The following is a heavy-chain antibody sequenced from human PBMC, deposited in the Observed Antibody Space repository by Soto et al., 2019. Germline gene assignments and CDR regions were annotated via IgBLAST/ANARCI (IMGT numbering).Heavy chain of an antibody. V-gene: IGHV1-18*04. CDR2: ISPYNGNR. Sequence: GGSVKVSCKASGYTFSMYGISCVRQAPGQGLEWMGWISPYNGNRNYEQKLQGRVTMTTDTSTSTAYMELRSLRSDDTAVYYCARDRIAEAGLFDYWGQGTLVTVSS. CDR3: ARDRIAEAGLFDY. CDR1: GYTFSMYG. J-gene: IGHJ4*02. D-gene: IGHD6-13*01.